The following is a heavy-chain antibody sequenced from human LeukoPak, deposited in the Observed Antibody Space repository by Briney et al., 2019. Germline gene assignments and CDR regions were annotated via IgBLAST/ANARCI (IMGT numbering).Heavy chain of an antibody. V-gene: IGHV3-33*01. CDR3: ARDSGSYRYYFYGMDV. D-gene: IGHD1-26*01. J-gene: IGHJ6*02. Sequence: GGFLRLSCAASGFTFSSYGMHWVRQAPGKGLEWVAVIWYDGSNKYYAESVKGRFTISRDNSKNTLYLQMNSLRAEDTAVYYCARDSGSYRYYFYGMDVWGQGTTVTVSS. CDR1: GFTFSSYG. CDR2: IWYDGSNK.